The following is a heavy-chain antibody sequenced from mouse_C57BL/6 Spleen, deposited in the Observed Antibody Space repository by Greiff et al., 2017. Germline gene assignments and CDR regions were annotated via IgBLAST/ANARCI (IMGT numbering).Heavy chain of an antibody. V-gene: IGHV1-80*01. CDR2: IYPGAGDT. CDR1: GYAFSSYW. D-gene: IGHD3-3*01. J-gene: IGHJ1*03. Sequence: VQLQQSGAEPVKPGASVKFSCKASGYAFSSYWMNWVKQRPGKGLEWIGQIYPGAGDTNYNGKFKGKAPLTADKSSSTAYMQLSSLTSEDSAVYFCARRGLGQYFDVWGTGTTVTVSS. CDR3: ARRGLGQYFDV.